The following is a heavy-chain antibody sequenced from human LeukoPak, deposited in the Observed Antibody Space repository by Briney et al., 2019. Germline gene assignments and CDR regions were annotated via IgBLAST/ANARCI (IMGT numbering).Heavy chain of an antibody. CDR1: GFTFSSYW. D-gene: IGHD3-3*01. V-gene: IGHV3-7*01. Sequence: PGGSLRLSCAASGFTFSSYWMSWVRQAPGKGLEWVANIKQDGSEKYYVDSVKGRFTISRDNAKNSLYLQMNSLRAEDTAVYYCAREPPRPYYDFWSGYYFRPQNNYYGMDVWGQGTTVTVSS. J-gene: IGHJ6*02. CDR3: AREPPRPYYDFWSGYYFRPQNNYYGMDV. CDR2: IKQDGSEK.